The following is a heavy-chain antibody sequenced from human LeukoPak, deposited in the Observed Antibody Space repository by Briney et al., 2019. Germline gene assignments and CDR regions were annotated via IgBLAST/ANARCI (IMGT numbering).Heavy chain of an antibody. V-gene: IGHV3-9*01. J-gene: IGHJ4*02. D-gene: IGHD3-22*01. Sequence: GGSLRLSCAASGFTFDDYAMHWVRQAPGKGLEWVSGVSWNSGSMDYADSVKGRFTISRDNAKNSLYLQMNSLRAEDTAVYYCAKDKGSSGFDYWGQGTLVTVSS. CDR1: GFTFDDYA. CDR3: AKDKGSSGFDY. CDR2: VSWNSGSM.